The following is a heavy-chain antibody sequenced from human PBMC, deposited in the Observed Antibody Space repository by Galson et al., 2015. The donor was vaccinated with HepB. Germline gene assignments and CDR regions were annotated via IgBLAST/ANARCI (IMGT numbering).Heavy chain of an antibody. V-gene: IGHV3-48*02. CDR1: GFTFSSYS. Sequence: SLRLSCAASGFTFSSYSMNWVRQAPGKGLEWVSYISSSSSTIYYADSVKGRFTISRDNAKNSLYLQMNSLRDEDTAVYYCASHCSSTSCYEYPWGQGTLVTVSS. CDR2: ISSSSSTI. D-gene: IGHD2-2*01. J-gene: IGHJ5*02. CDR3: ASHCSSTSCYEYP.